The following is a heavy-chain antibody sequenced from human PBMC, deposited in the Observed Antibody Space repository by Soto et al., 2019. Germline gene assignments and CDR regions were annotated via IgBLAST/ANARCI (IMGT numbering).Heavy chain of an antibody. CDR1: GFTFRTYA. J-gene: IGHJ6*02. V-gene: IGHV3-23*01. Sequence: PGGSLRLSCAASGFTFRTYAINWVRQAPGKGLEWVSTISSNGGRTLYAESVKGRFTISRDNSKNTLSLQMSSLRAGDTAVYYCAKAAQFNSAWDYYFAMDVWGQGTTVTVSS. CDR2: ISSNGGRT. CDR3: AKAAQFNSAWDYYFAMDV. D-gene: IGHD1-26*01.